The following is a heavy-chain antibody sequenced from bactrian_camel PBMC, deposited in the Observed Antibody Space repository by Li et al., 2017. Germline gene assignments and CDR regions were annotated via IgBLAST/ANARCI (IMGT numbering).Heavy chain of an antibody. CDR2: IDSDGIT. CDR3: AADFGPYCSGSYLARRSNF. D-gene: IGHD2*01. CDR1: GSLRNTYC. Sequence: VQLVESGGGSVQAGGSLTLSCVASGSLRNTYCMGWFRQAPGKEREGVAAIDSDGITSYADSVKGRFNISKDNAKNTVYLQMDSLKPEDTAMYYCAADFGPYCSGSYLARRSNFRGQGTQVTVS. J-gene: IGHJ4*01. V-gene: IGHV3S53*01.